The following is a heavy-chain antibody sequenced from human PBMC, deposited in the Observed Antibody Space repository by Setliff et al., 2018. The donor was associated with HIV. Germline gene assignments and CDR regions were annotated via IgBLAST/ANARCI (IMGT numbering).Heavy chain of an antibody. CDR1: GGSIRSDGYY. J-gene: IGHJ4*02. V-gene: IGHV4-31*03. CDR2: IYNNGST. CDR3: ARGRYYREISDSLFDF. D-gene: IGHD3-16*01. Sequence: SETLSLTCSVSGGSIRSDGYYWNWIRQHPEKGLEWIGYIYNNGSTYYNPSLESRLMMSIDPSKNQFSLNLRSVTVADKAVYYCARGRYYREISDSLFDFWGQGTLVTSPQ.